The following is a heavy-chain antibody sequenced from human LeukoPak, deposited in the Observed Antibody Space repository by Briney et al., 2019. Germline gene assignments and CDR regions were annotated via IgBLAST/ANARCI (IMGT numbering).Heavy chain of an antibody. CDR2: INPNSGDT. CDR3: VTRYGSGSPISYFDL. CDR1: GYSFTGYN. J-gene: IGHJ2*01. V-gene: IGHV1-2*02. D-gene: IGHD3-10*01. Sequence: GASVKVSCKASGYSFTGYNIHSAPDTPRQGPERMVWINPNSGDTHYPQTFQARVTMTRDTSISTAYVELSGLRSDDTGMCYCVTRYGSGSPISYFDLWGRGTLVTVSS.